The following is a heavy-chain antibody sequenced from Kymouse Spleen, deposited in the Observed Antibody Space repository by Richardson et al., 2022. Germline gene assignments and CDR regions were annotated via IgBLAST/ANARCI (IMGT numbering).Heavy chain of an antibody. V-gene: IGHV3-33*01. Sequence: QVQLVESGGGVVQPGRSLRLSCAASGFTFSSYGMHWVRQAPGKGLEWVAVIWYDGSNKYYADSVKGRFTISRDNSKNTLYLQMNSLRAEDTAVYYCARDGGIAAAVPFDYWGQGTLVTVSS. CDR2: IWYDGSNK. D-gene: IGHD6-13*01. CDR3: ARDGGIAAAVPFDY. J-gene: IGHJ4*02. CDR1: GFTFSSYG.